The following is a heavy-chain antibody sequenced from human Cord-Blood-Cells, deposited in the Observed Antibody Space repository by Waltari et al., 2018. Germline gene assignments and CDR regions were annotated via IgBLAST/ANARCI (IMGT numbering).Heavy chain of an antibody. V-gene: IGHV4-59*11. J-gene: IGHJ5*02. CDR3: ARMYSSSWNWFDP. CDR2: IYYSGST. D-gene: IGHD6-13*01. CDR1: GGSISSHY. Sequence: QVQLQESGPGLVKPSETLSLTCTVSGGSISSHYWSWIRQPPGKGLEWIGYIYYSGSTNYNPSLKSRVTISVDTSKNQFSLKLSSVTAADTAVYYCARMYSSSWNWFDPWGQGTLVTVSS.